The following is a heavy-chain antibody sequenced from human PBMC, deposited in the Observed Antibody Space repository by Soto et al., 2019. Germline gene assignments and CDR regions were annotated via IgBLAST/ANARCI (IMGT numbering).Heavy chain of an antibody. D-gene: IGHD5-18*01. J-gene: IGHJ4*02. Sequence: GGSLRLSCAASGFTFSSYAMHWVRQAPGKGLEWVAVISYDGSNKYYADSVKGRFTISRDNSKNTLYLQMNSLRAEDTAVYYCACPDTAMVIAADFDYWGQGTLVTVS. V-gene: IGHV3-30-3*01. CDR1: GFTFSSYA. CDR2: ISYDGSNK. CDR3: ACPDTAMVIAADFDY.